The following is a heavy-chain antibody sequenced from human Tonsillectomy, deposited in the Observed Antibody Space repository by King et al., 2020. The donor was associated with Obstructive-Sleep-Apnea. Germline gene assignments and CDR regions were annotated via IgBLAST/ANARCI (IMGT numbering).Heavy chain of an antibody. CDR3: AKVEYYGSTYYFDY. V-gene: IGHV3-23*04. J-gene: IGHJ4*02. CDR1: GFTFSSYA. CDR2: VSGGGVST. Sequence: VQLVESGGGLVQPGGSLRLSCAASGFTFSSYAMSWVRKAPGKGLEWLSTVSGGGVSTNSADSVKGRFTISRDNSKNTLYLQMNSLRAEDTAVYYCAKVEYYGSTYYFDYWGQGTLVTVSS. D-gene: IGHD3-10*01.